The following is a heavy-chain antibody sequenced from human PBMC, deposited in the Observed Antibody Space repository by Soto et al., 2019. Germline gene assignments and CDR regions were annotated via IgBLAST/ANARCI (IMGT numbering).Heavy chain of an antibody. CDR1: GFTFSSYA. CDR2: ISGSGGST. D-gene: IGHD6-13*01. CDR3: AKGLTYQPYNVAAGSKYAFDI. Sequence: PGGSLRLSCAASGFTFSSYAMSWVRQAPGKGLEWVSAISGSGGSTYYADSVKGRFTISRDNSKNTLYLQMNSLRAEDTAVYYCAKGLTYQPYNVAAGSKYAFDIWGQGTMVTVSS. V-gene: IGHV3-23*01. J-gene: IGHJ3*02.